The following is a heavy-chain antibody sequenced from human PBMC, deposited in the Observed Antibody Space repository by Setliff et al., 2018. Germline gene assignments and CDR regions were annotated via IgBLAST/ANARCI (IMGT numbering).Heavy chain of an antibody. D-gene: IGHD6-19*01. CDR3: IRDTSGRDAFDI. J-gene: IGHJ3*02. Sequence: PGGSLRLSCVVSGLTVSNDFMGWVRQAPGKGLEWVSVIYNIGETRYADSVKGRSTISRDNSQNTMYLQMNSLRAEDTAVYYCIRDTSGRDAFDIWGQGTMVTVSS. CDR1: GLTVSNDF. CDR2: IYNIGET. V-gene: IGHV3-53*01.